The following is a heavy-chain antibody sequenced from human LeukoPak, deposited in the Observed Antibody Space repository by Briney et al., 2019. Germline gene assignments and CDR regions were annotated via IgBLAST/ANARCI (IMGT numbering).Heavy chain of an antibody. CDR3: ARDANRYGSGSYHFDY. CDR1: AFSLNAYN. Sequence: GGSLRLSCAASAFSLNAYNMNWVRQAPGKGLEWVSSISYTGTYIYYADSVKGRFTISRDNAQNSLYLQTNSLRAEDTAVYYCARDANRYGSGSYHFDYWGQGTLVTVSS. D-gene: IGHD3-10*01. CDR2: ISYTGTYI. J-gene: IGHJ4*02. V-gene: IGHV3-21*01.